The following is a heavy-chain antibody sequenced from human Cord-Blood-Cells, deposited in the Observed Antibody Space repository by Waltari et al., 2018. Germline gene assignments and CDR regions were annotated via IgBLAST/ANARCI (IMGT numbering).Heavy chain of an antibody. CDR3: ARDYDFWSGYYSDI. J-gene: IGHJ3*02. D-gene: IGHD3-3*01. CDR1: GYTVTGYY. V-gene: IGHV1-2*02. Sequence: QVQLVQSRAAVKKPGASVTDTCKASGYTVTGYYMPWVRQAPGQGLEWMGWINPNSGGTNYAQKFQGRVTMTRDTSISTAYMELSRLRSDDTAVYYCARDYDFWSGYYSDIWGQGTMVTVSS. CDR2: INPNSGGT.